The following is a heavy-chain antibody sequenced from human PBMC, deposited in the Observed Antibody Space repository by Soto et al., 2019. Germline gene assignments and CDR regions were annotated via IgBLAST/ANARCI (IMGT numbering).Heavy chain of an antibody. V-gene: IGHV6-1*01. CDR2: TYYRSKWYN. Sequence: SQTLSLTCAISGDSVSSNSAAWNWIRQSPSRGLEWLGRTYYRSKWYNDYAVSVKSRITINPDTSKNQFSLQLNSVTPEDTAVYYCAREGPYDYVWGRPGGMDVWGQGTTVTVSS. J-gene: IGHJ6*02. D-gene: IGHD3-16*01. CDR3: AREGPYDYVWGRPGGMDV. CDR1: GDSVSSNSAA.